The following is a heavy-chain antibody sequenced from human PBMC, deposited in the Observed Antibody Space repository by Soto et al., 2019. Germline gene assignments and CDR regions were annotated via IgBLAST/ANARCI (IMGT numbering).Heavy chain of an antibody. V-gene: IGHV3-64D*06. CDR3: VKEMGPCCDWSHYFDF. Sequence: GGSLRLSCSGSGFTFDHYTIHWVRQAPGRGLEFVSAINVNATDIFYAESVKGRFSISRDNSKNTVYLLMNSLIYDDTAVYHCVKEMGPCCDWSHYFDFWGRGTQVTVSS. J-gene: IGHJ4*01. D-gene: IGHD3-9*01. CDR2: INVNATDI. CDR1: GFTFDHYT.